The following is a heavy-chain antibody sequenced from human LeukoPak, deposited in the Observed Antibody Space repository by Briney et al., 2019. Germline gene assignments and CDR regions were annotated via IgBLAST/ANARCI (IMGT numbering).Heavy chain of an antibody. CDR2: ISYGGNT. D-gene: IGHD1-26*01. CDR1: GGSINNYY. Sequence: PSETLSLTCTVSGGSINNYYWGCIRQPPGKGLERIAYISYGGNTNYNPSLRSRVTISVDTSKNQFSLKLSSVTAADTAVYYCGRAKLLRFDYWGQGTLVTVSS. V-gene: IGHV4-59*01. CDR3: GRAKLLRFDY. J-gene: IGHJ4*02.